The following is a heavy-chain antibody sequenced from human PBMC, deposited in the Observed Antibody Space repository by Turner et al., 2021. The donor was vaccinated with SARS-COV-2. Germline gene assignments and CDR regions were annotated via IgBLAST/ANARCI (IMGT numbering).Heavy chain of an antibody. CDR3: AREDDFWSGYHHYGMDV. Sequence: EVQLVESGGGLVKPGGSLRLSCAASGFTFSSYSMNWVRQAPGKGLEWVSSISSTSSYIYYADSVKGRFTISRDNAKNSLYLQMNSLRAEDTAGYYCAREDDFWSGYHHYGMDVWGQGTTVTVSS. V-gene: IGHV3-21*01. CDR1: GFTFSSYS. CDR2: ISSTSSYI. J-gene: IGHJ6*02. D-gene: IGHD3-3*01.